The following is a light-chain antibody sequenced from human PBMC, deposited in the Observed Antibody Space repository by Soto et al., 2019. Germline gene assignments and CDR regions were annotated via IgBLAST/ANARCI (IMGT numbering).Light chain of an antibody. Sequence: QSVRTQPASVSGSPGQSITISCTGTSSDVGGYNYVSWYQHHPGKAPKLLIYEVTNRPSGVSNRFSGSKSGDTASLTISGLQAEDEADYYCSSYTSSITLIVFGTGTKVTVL. CDR2: EVT. V-gene: IGLV2-14*01. CDR1: SSDVGGYNY. CDR3: SSYTSSITLIV. J-gene: IGLJ1*01.